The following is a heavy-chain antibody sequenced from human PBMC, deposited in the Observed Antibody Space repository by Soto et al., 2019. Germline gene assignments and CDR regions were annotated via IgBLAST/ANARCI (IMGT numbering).Heavy chain of an antibody. CDR1: GFTFSSYG. CDR2: IWYDGSNK. V-gene: IGHV3-33*01. Sequence: QVQLVESGGGVVQPGRSLRLSCAASGFTFSSYGMHWVRQAPGKGLEWVAVIWYDGSNKYYAASVKGLFTISRGNSKNTLYLQMNSLRAEDTAVYCCASDDDSSGYAPPTDYWGQGTLVTVSS. J-gene: IGHJ4*02. CDR3: ASDDDSSGYAPPTDY. D-gene: IGHD3-22*01.